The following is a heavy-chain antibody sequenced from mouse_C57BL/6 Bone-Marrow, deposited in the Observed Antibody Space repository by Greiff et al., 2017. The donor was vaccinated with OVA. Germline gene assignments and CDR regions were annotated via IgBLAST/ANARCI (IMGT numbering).Heavy chain of an antibody. CDR3: ARSGSRGLYYAMDY. CDR1: GYAFSSSW. CDR2: IYPGDGDT. V-gene: IGHV1-82*01. D-gene: IGHD1-1*01. J-gene: IGHJ4*01. Sequence: VQLQQSGPELVKPGASVKISCKASGYAFSSSWMNWVKQRPGKGLEWIGRIYPGDGDTNYNGKFKGKATLTADKSSSTAYMQLSSLTSEDSAVYVCARSGSRGLYYAMDYWGQGTSVTVSS.